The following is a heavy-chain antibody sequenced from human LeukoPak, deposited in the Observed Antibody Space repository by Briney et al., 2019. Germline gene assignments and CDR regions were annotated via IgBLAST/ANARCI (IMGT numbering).Heavy chain of an antibody. CDR3: ARDGVITFGGALDY. CDR1: GGSISSGSYY. D-gene: IGHD3-16*01. CDR2: IYYSGST. Sequence: SETLSLTCTVSGGSISSGSYYWGWIRQPPGKGLEWIGSIYYSGSTYYNPSLKSRVTISVDTSKNQFSLKLSSVTAADTAVYYCARDGVITFGGALDYWGQGTLVTVSS. V-gene: IGHV4-39*07. J-gene: IGHJ4*02.